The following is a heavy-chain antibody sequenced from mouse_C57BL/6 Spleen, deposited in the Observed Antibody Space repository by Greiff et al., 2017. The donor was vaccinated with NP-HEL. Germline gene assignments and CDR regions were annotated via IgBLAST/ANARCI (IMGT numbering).Heavy chain of an antibody. CDR2: LDPSDSYT. J-gene: IGHJ4*01. D-gene: IGHD4-1*01. CDR1: GYTFTSYW. CDR3: ARLTGYAMDY. Sequence: QVQLQQPGAELVMPGASVKLSCKASGYTFTSYWMHWVKQRPGHGLEWIGELDPSDSYTNYNQKFKGKSTLTVDKSSSTAYMQLSSLTSEDSAVYYCARLTGYAMDYWGQGTSVTVSS. V-gene: IGHV1-69*01.